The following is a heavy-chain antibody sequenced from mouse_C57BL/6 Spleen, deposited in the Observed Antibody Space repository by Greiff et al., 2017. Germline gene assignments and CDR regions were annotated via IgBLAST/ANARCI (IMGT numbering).Heavy chain of an antibody. CDR3: TSYSKYPDDYAMDY. CDR1: GFTFSDYY. V-gene: IGHV5-12*01. D-gene: IGHD2-5*01. Sequence: EVKLMESGGGLVQPGGSLKLSCAASGFTFSDYYMYWVRQTPEKRLEWVAYISNGSGSTYYTDTVKGRFTISRENAKNTLYLQVSRLKTEDTAMDYSTSYSKYPDDYAMDYWGQGTSVTVSS. CDR2: ISNGSGST. J-gene: IGHJ4*01.